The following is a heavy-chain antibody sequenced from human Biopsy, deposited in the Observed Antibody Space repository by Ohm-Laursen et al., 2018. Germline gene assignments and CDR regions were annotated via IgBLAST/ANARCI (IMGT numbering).Heavy chain of an antibody. J-gene: IGHJ4*02. CDR1: GYTFTTYG. CDR3: ARDYYPYVDYLKDVPLCDS. CDR2: INTYSGNT. Sequence: SVKVSCKASGYTFTTYGISWVRQAPGQGLEWMGWINTYSGNTNYGKKFHDRVIMTSDTSTSTAYLEHRSLRSDDTAVYYCARDYYPYVDYLKDVPLCDSWGQGTLVTVSS. D-gene: IGHD4-17*01. V-gene: IGHV1-18*01.